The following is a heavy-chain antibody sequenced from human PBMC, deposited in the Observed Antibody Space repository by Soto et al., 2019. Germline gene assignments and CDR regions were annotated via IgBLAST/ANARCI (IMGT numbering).Heavy chain of an antibody. D-gene: IGHD3-10*01. V-gene: IGHV4-39*01. CDR1: GGSIRVQSYY. J-gene: IGHJ5*02. CDR2: IYYSGST. CDR3: ARPVGSTSSFNWFDP. Sequence: SETLSLTCTVSGGSIRVQSYYWTWIRQTPGKGLEWVGSIYYSGSTYYNPSLKSRVTISVDTSKNQFSLKLSSVTAADTAVYYCARPVGSTSSFNWFDPWGEGTLVTVPQ.